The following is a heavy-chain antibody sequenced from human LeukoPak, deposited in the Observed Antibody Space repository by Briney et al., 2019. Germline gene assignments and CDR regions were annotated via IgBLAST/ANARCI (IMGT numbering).Heavy chain of an antibody. D-gene: IGHD5-18*01. CDR1: GGTFSSYA. V-gene: IGHV1-69*06. CDR2: IIPIFGTA. Sequence: SVKVSCKASGGTFSSYAISWVRQTPGQGLEWMGGIIPIFGTANYAQKFQGRVTITADKSTSTAYMELSSLRSEDTAVYYCARGRSGYSYGRYYYGMDVWGKGTTVTVSS. J-gene: IGHJ6*04. CDR3: ARGRSGYSYGRYYYGMDV.